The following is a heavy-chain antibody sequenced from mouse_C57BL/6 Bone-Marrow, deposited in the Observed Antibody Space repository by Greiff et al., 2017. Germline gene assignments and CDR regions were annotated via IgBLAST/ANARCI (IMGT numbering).Heavy chain of an antibody. V-gene: IGHV10-1*01. CDR2: IRSKSNNYAT. J-gene: IGHJ4*01. Sequence: EVKLLESGGGLVQPKGSLKLSCAASGFSFNTYAMNWVRQAPGKGLEWVARIRSKSNNYATYYADSVKDRFTISRDDSESMLYLQMNNLKTEDTAMYYCVRARVYGNYAMDYWGQGTSVTVSS. CDR3: VRARVYGNYAMDY. CDR1: GFSFNTYA. D-gene: IGHD2-1*01.